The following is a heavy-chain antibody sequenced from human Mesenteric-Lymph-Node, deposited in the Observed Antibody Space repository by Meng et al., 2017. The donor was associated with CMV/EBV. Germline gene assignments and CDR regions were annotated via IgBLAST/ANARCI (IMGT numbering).Heavy chain of an antibody. D-gene: IGHD6-13*01. CDR2: ISTSGDKT. CDR1: GFTFSNYA. CDR3: AKPPRDYNSNWYTYSFAY. V-gene: IGHV3-23*01. J-gene: IGHJ4*02. Sequence: GGSLRLSCAASGFTFSNYAMNWVRQPPGKGLEWVSGISTSGDKTNYADSVKGRFSISRDNSRDTLYLQMNSLRAEDTAVYYCAKPPRDYNSNWYTYSFAYWGQGTLVTVSS.